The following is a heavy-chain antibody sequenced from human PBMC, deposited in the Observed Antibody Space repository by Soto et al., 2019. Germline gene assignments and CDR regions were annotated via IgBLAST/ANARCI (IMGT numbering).Heavy chain of an antibody. CDR1: GFTFSSYA. Sequence: PGGSLRLSCAASGFTFSSYAMSWVRQAPGKGLEWVSTFSGSGDSTYYADSVKGRFTISRDDSKNTLYLQMNSLRAEDTAVYFCAKAASQWQLEPAPFDYWGQGTLVTVSS. D-gene: IGHD1-1*01. CDR2: FSGSGDST. V-gene: IGHV3-23*01. CDR3: AKAASQWQLEPAPFDY. J-gene: IGHJ4*02.